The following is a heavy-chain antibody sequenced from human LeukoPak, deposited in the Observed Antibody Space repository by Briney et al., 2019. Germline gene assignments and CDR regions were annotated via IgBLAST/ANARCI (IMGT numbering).Heavy chain of an antibody. CDR2: IYYSGSS. D-gene: IGHD3-10*01. CDR3: ARHQPNGPGDAFDI. CDR1: GGSISSSSYY. Sequence: SETLSLTCTVSGGSISSSSYYWGWIRQPPGKGLEWIGSIYYSGSSTYHPSLKSRVTISVDTSKNQFSLKLSSLTAADTALYYCARHQPNGPGDAFDIWGQGTMVTVSS. J-gene: IGHJ3*02. V-gene: IGHV4-39*01.